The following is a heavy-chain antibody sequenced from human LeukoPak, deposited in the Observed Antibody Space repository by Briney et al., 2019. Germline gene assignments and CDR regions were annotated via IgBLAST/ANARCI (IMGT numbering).Heavy chain of an antibody. J-gene: IGHJ4*02. CDR3: ARVWFGSFDY. V-gene: IGHV3-21*05. D-gene: IGHD3-10*01. CDR2: ISSSSSYT. Sequence: PGGSLRLSCSASGFTFSSYAMHWVRQAPGKGLELVSYISSSSSYTNYADSVKGRFTISRDNAKNSLYLQMDSLRAEDTAVYYCARVWFGSFDYWGQGTLVTVSS. CDR1: GFTFSSYA.